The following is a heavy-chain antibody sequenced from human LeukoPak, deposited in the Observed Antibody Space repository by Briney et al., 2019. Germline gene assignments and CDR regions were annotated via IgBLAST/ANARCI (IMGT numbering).Heavy chain of an antibody. J-gene: IGHJ5*01. D-gene: IGHD5-12*01. Sequence: GGSLRLSCAASGFSFSSYGMHWVRQASGRGLEWVAFIRYDGSNKDYADSVKGRFTISRDNSKNTLYLEMNRLRAEDTAVYHCTKVRFSDSGRDGLDSWGQGTLVTVSS. CDR2: IRYDGSNK. CDR1: GFSFSSYG. V-gene: IGHV3-30*02. CDR3: TKVRFSDSGRDGLDS.